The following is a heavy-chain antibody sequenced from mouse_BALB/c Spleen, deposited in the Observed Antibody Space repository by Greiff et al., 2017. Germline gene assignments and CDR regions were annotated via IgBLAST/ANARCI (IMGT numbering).Heavy chain of an antibody. CDR2: IDPENGDT. J-gene: IGHJ4*01. CDR1: GFNIKDYY. CDR3: NADYGSSYADAMDD. Sequence: EVQLQESGAELVRSGASVKLSCTASGFNIKDYYMHWVKQRPEQGLEWIGWIDPENGDTEYAPKFQGKATMTADTSSNTAYLQLSSLTSEDTAVYYCNADYGSSYADAMDDWGQGTAVTVSS. D-gene: IGHD1-1*01. V-gene: IGHV14-4*02.